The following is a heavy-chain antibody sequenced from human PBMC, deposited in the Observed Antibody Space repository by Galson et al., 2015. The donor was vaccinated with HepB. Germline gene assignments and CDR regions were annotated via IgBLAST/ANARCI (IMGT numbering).Heavy chain of an antibody. V-gene: IGHV3-30*04. CDR1: GFTFSNYA. Sequence: LRLSCAASGFTFSNYAMHWVRQTPGKGLGWVGVISYDGTGRFYANSVKGRFTISRDNSKNTLYLGMNSLRAEDTAVYYCARAPYFDSSGYCDEWGQGTLVTVRS. J-gene: IGHJ4*02. CDR3: ARAPYFDSSGYCDE. CDR2: ISYDGTGR. D-gene: IGHD3-22*01.